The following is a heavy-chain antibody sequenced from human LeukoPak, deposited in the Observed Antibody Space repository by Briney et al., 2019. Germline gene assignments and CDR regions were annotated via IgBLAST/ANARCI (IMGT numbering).Heavy chain of an antibody. Sequence: PSETLSLTCTVSGDSISSYYWSWIRQPPGKGLEWIGYIYYSGSTNYNPSLKSRVAISVDTSKNQFSLTLSSVTAADAAVYYCARAHATYCYYGMDVWAKGPRSPSP. CDR3: ARAHATYCYYGMDV. J-gene: IGHJ6*02. V-gene: IGHV4-59*01. CDR2: IYYSGST. CDR1: GDSISSYY.